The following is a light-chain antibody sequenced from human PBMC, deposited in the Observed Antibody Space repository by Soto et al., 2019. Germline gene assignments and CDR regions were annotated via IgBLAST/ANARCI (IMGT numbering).Light chain of an antibody. CDR2: GAA. CDR3: QQYHNWPA. CDR1: QSVFSS. J-gene: IGKJ1*01. Sequence: EIVMTQSPATLSESPGERATLSCRASQSVFSSLAWYQQKPGQAPRLLIYGAATRATGIPARFSGSGSGTEFTLTISSLQSEDFAVYYCQQYHNWPAFGQGTKVEIK. V-gene: IGKV3-15*01.